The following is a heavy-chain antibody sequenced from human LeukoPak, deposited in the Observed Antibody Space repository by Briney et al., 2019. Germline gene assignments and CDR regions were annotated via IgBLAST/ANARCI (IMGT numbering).Heavy chain of an antibody. CDR3: ARAGYCSGGSCWGHNWFDP. V-gene: IGHV1-18*01. CDR2: ISAYNGNT. CDR1: GYTFTSYG. J-gene: IGHJ5*02. D-gene: IGHD2-15*01. Sequence: ASVKVSCKASGYTFTSYGISWVRQAPGQGLEWMAWISAYNGNTNYAQKLQGRVTMTTDTSTSTAYMELRSLRSDDTAVYYCARAGYCSGGSCWGHNWFDPWGQGTLVTVSS.